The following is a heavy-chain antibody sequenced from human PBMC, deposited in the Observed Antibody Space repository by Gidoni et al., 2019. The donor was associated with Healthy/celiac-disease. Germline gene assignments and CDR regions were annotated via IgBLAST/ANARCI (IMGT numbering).Heavy chain of an antibody. J-gene: IGHJ4*02. Sequence: QLQLQESGPGLVKPSETLSLTCTVPGGSISSSSYYWGWIRQPPGKGLEWIGSIYYSGSTYYNPSLKSRVTISVDTSKNQFSLKLSSVTAADTAVYYCARIGIAVVLDYWGQGTLVTVSS. D-gene: IGHD6-19*01. CDR1: GGSISSSSYY. V-gene: IGHV4-39*01. CDR3: ARIGIAVVLDY. CDR2: IYYSGST.